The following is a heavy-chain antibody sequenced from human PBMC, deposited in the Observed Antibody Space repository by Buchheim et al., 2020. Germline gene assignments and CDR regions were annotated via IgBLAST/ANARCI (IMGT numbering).Heavy chain of an antibody. J-gene: IGHJ4*02. CDR1: GFTFSNYV. Sequence: EVQVLESGGGSVQPGGSLRLSRAASGFTFSNYVMAWVRQAPGKGLEWVSGISGSGSSTYYTDSMEGRFTISRDNSENTLYLQMHSLRAEDTAVYYCARSRALGVSSWASGSPLDYWGQGTL. CDR3: ARSRALGVSSWASGSPLDY. CDR2: ISGSGSST. D-gene: IGHD6-13*01. V-gene: IGHV3-23*01.